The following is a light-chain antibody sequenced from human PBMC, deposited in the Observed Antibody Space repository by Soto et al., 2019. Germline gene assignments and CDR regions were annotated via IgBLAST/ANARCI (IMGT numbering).Light chain of an antibody. J-gene: IGKJ4*02. CDR3: QQRSNWPLT. CDR2: DAS. Sequence: EIVLTQSPATLSLSPGERATLSCRASQSVCSYLAWYQQKTGQAPRLLSYDASNIATGIPARFSGSGSGTDFTLTISSLEPEDFAGYYCQQRSNWPLTFGGGTKVEIK. V-gene: IGKV3-11*01. CDR1: QSVCSY.